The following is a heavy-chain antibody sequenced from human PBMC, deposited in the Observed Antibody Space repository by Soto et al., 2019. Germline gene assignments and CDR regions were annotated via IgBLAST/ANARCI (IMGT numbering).Heavy chain of an antibody. CDR2: IYPGDSAA. Sequence: ASLTISFKSSGYNFATYWIALVRQMPGQGLAYLGLIYPGDSAASYSPSFQGQVAFSADQSISAAYLQWSILTATDTAIYYAARHGVDGDHASNYIGHWGQGTRDT. CDR3: ARHGVDGDHASNYIGH. V-gene: IGHV5-51*01. CDR1: GYNFATYW. J-gene: IGHJ5*02. D-gene: IGHD4-17*01.